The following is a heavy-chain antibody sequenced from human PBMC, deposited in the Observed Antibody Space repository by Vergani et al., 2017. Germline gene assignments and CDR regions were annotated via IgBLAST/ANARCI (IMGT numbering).Heavy chain of an antibody. V-gene: IGHV4-31*03. D-gene: IGHD2-21*02. J-gene: IGHJ5*02. CDR3: ARGPILTAPSARFDP. Sequence: QVQLQESGPGLVKPSQTLSLTCTVSGGSISSGGYYWSWIRQHPGKGLEWIGSIYYSGSTYYNPSLKSRVTISVDTSKNQFSLKLSSVTAADTAVYYCARGPILTAPSARFDPWGQGTLVTVSS. CDR2: IYYSGST. CDR1: GGSISSGGYY.